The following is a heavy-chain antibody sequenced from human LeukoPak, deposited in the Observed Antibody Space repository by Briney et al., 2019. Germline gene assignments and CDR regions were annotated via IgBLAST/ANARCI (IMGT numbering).Heavy chain of an antibody. CDR2: IWYDGSNK. Sequence: PGRSLRLSCVASGFTFSKYGMHWVRQAPGKGLEWVAVIWYDGSNKYCADSVKGRFTISRDNSKNTLYLQMNSLRAEDTAVYYCARETGYGDYITFYYYYYGMDVWGQGTTVTVSS. CDR3: ARETGYGDYITFYYYYYGMDV. CDR1: GFTFSKYG. V-gene: IGHV3-33*01. J-gene: IGHJ6*02. D-gene: IGHD4-17*01.